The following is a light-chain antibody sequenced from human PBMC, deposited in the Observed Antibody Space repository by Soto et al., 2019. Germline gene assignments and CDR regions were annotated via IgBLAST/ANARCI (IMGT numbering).Light chain of an antibody. J-gene: IGKJ1*01. CDR1: QTVSSR. CDR3: HQRKSWPRT. CDR2: DTS. Sequence: EIVLTQSPANLSSSPGERATPSCRASQTVSSRLAWYQHKPGQAPRLLIYDTSNRATGIPARFSGSGSGTDFTLTISSLEPEDFAVYYCHQRKSWPRTFGQGTKVDI. V-gene: IGKV3-11*01.